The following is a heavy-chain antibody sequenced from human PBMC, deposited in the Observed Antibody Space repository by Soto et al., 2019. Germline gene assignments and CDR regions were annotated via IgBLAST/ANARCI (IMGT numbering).Heavy chain of an antibody. V-gene: IGHV3-30*02. J-gene: IGHJ3*02. CDR2: ISYDGSRT. D-gene: IGHD3-10*01. Sequence: QPGGSLTLSCAASGLTFSRYGVHWVRQAPGKGLEWESFISYDGSRTYYADSVKGRFTFSRDKAKSAVFLQMDSLRAEHMDVYYCAKKVLEVSAYYNDTVSDALDTWVYGTMVNVSS. CDR3: AKKVLEVSAYYNDTVSDALDT. CDR1: GLTFSRYG.